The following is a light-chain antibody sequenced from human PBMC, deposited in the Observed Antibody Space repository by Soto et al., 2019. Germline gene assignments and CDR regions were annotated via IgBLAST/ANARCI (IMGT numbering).Light chain of an antibody. Sequence: DIQMTQSPSFVSASVGDRVPITCRASQGISNWLAWYQQKPGKAPKLLIYATSNLQGGVPSRFSGSGSGTDFTLTIGSLQPEDSATDYCQQSSSFPLTFGPGTKVDIK. V-gene: IGKV1-12*01. CDR2: ATS. CDR3: QQSSSFPLT. J-gene: IGKJ3*01. CDR1: QGISNW.